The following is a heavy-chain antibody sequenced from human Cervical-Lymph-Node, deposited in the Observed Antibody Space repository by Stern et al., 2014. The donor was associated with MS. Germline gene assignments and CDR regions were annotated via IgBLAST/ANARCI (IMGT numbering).Heavy chain of an antibody. CDR3: ATQIWFDY. D-gene: IGHD3-16*01. Sequence: QLVQSGGGVVQPGRSLRLSCAVSGFNFSHYAMHWVRQAPGKGLDLVAAVSSEGNSKYHADSVKGRFTISRDNSKNTVYLQMNSLRDDDTAVYYCATQIWFDYWGQGTLVSVSS. J-gene: IGHJ4*02. CDR1: GFNFSHYA. CDR2: VSSEGNSK. V-gene: IGHV3-30-3*01.